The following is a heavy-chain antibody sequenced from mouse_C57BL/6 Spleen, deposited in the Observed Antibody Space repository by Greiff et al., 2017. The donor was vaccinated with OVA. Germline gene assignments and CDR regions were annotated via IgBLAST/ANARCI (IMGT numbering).Heavy chain of an antibody. CDR1: GFTFSSYA. Sequence: EVQLVESGGGLVKPGGSLKLSCAASGFTFSSYAMSWVRQTPEKRLEWVATISDGGSYTYYPDNVKGRFTISRDNAKNNLYLQMSHLKSEDTAMYYCARGIFYGSSYYFDYWGQGTTLTVSS. CDR3: ARGIFYGSSYYFDY. J-gene: IGHJ2*01. V-gene: IGHV5-4*01. CDR2: ISDGGSYT. D-gene: IGHD1-1*01.